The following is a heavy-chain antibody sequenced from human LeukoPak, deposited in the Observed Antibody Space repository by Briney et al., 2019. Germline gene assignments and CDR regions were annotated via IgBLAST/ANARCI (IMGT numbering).Heavy chain of an antibody. CDR1: GYTFTSYG. Sequence: ASVKVSCKASGYTFTSYGISWVRQAPGQGLEWMGWISAYNGNTNYAQKFQGRVTMTEDTSTDTAYMELSSLRSEDTAVYYCATDLIRYYYDSSGYPHIRYYYYGMDVWGQGTTVTVSS. CDR3: ATDLIRYYYDSSGYPHIRYYYYGMDV. V-gene: IGHV1-18*01. D-gene: IGHD3-22*01. J-gene: IGHJ6*02. CDR2: ISAYNGNT.